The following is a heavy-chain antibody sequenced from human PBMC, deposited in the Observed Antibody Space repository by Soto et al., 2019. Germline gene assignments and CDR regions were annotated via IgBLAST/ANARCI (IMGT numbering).Heavy chain of an antibody. J-gene: IGHJ4*02. CDR3: ARGRTVRNYADDSSDYFYFFDY. CDR2: VYYTGST. Sequence: SETLSLTCTVSGDSISTFYWGWMRQSPGKGLEWIGYVYYTGSTNYNPSLKSRVTISVDRSKNQFSLKLTSANAADTAVYYCARGRTVRNYADDSSDYFYFFDYWGQGTQVTVSS. CDR1: GDSISTFY. V-gene: IGHV4-59*01. D-gene: IGHD3-22*01.